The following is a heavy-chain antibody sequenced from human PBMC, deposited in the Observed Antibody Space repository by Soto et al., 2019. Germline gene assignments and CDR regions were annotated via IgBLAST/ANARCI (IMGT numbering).Heavy chain of an antibody. Sequence: SETLSLTCTVSGGSISSSSYYWGWIRQPPGKGLEWIGSIYYSGSTYYNPSLKSRVTISVDTSKNQFSLKLSSVTAADTAVYYCARLPLTVTTRYYYFDYWGQGTLVTVSS. D-gene: IGHD4-17*01. CDR2: IYYSGST. CDR1: GGSISSSSYY. CDR3: ARLPLTVTTRYYYFDY. J-gene: IGHJ4*02. V-gene: IGHV4-39*01.